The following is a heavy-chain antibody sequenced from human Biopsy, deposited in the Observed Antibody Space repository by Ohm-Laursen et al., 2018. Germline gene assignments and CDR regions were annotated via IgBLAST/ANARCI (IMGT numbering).Heavy chain of an antibody. D-gene: IGHD3-3*01. CDR3: ARDPGYDFWSGSDPFDI. Sequence: EASVKVSCKTSGYTFTAYDISWVRQAPGQGLEWMGWISTYNDDTNIAQKFQGRVSMTTDTSTRTAYMELRSLRSGDTAIYFCARDPGYDFWSGSDPFDIWGQGTLVTVS. V-gene: IGHV1-18*04. CDR1: GYTFTAYD. CDR2: ISTYNDDT. J-gene: IGHJ3*02.